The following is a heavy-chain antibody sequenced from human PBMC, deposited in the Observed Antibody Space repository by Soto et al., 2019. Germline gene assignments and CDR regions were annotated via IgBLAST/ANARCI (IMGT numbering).Heavy chain of an antibody. CDR1: GYSFTSHW. Sequence: EVQLVQSGAEVKKPGESLKISCKGSGYSFTSHWIGWVRQMPGKGLEWMGIIYPGDTDTRYSPSFQGQVTISADKSIITAYRQWSSLKASDTAIYYCARATIPTAIAFYFDYWGQGTLVTVSS. CDR3: ARATIPTAIAFYFDY. V-gene: IGHV5-51*03. J-gene: IGHJ4*02. CDR2: IYPGDTDT. D-gene: IGHD2-21*02.